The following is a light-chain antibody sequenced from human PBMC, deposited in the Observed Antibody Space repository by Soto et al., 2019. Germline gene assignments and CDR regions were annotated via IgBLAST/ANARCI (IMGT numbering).Light chain of an antibody. CDR3: SSYAGSNIFV. Sequence: QSALTQPPSASGSPGQSVTISCTGTSSDVGGYNYVSWYQQHPGKAPKLMIYEVTERPSGVPDRFSGSKSGYTASLTVSGLQAEDEADYYCSSYAGSNIFVFGTGTKVTVL. CDR2: EVT. J-gene: IGLJ1*01. CDR1: SSDVGGYNY. V-gene: IGLV2-8*01.